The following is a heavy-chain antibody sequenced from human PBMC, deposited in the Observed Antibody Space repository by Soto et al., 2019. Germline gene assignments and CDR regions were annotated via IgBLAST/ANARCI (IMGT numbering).Heavy chain of an antibody. V-gene: IGHV3-73*01. CDR2: IRDRAYNYAT. J-gene: IGHJ4*02. CDR3: TRLISAAQDY. D-gene: IGHD3-10*01. CDR1: GFVFKDSS. Sequence: EVLLVGSGGGLVQPGGSLKLSCEASGFVFKDSSIRWVRQASGKGLEWVGRIRDRAYNYATAYAASVKGRFTISRDDSNNKAYLQMDSLKTEDTAIYYCTRLISAAQDYWGQGTLVTVSS.